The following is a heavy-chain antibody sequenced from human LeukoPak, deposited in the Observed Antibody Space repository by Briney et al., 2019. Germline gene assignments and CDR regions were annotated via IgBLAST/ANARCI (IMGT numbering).Heavy chain of an antibody. V-gene: IGHV3-49*04. CDR1: GFTFGDYA. CDR3: TRDGKHDYGVGY. Sequence: GGSLRLSCTASGFTFGDYAMSWVRQAPGKGLEWVGFIRSKAYGGTTEYAASVKGRFTISRDDSKSIAYLQMNSLKTEDTAVYYCTRDGKHDYGVGYWGQGTLVTVSS. CDR2: IRSKAYGGTT. J-gene: IGHJ4*02. D-gene: IGHD4-17*01.